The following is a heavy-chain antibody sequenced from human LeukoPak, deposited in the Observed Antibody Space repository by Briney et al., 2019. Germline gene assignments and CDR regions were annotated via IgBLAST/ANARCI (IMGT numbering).Heavy chain of an antibody. V-gene: IGHV3-66*01. Sequence: GGSLRLSCAASGLTVSSNYMSWVRQAPGKGLEWVSVIYSGGSTYYADSVKGRFTISRDNSKNTLYLQMNSLRAEDTAVYYCAREYCSGGSCYSGAFDIWGQGTMVTVSS. D-gene: IGHD2-15*01. CDR2: IYSGGST. J-gene: IGHJ3*02. CDR1: GLTVSSNY. CDR3: AREYCSGGSCYSGAFDI.